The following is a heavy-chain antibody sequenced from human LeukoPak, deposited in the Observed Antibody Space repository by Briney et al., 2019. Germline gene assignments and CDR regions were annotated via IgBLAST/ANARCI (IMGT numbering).Heavy chain of an antibody. D-gene: IGHD1-14*01. CDR2: IIPILGIA. V-gene: IGHV1-69*04. Sequence: EASVKVSCKASGYTFTNYDINWVRQATGQGLEWMGRIIPILGIANYAQKFQGRVTITADKSTSTAYMELSSLRSEDTAVYYCAIGITGTTDYWGQGTLVTVSS. CDR3: AIGITGTTDY. CDR1: GYTFTNYD. J-gene: IGHJ4*02.